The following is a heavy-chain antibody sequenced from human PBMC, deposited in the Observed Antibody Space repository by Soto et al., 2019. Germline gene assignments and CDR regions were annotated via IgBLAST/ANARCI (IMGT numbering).Heavy chain of an antibody. J-gene: IGHJ3*02. D-gene: IGHD2-15*01. CDR3: GGEYCSGGSCPTHAFDI. Sequence: GGSLRLSCAASGFTFSSYEMNWVRQAPGKGLEWVSYISSSGSTIYYADSVKGRFTISRDNAKNSLYLQMNSLRAEDTAVYYCGGEYCSGGSCPTHAFDICGQGTMVTV. CDR1: GFTFSSYE. CDR2: ISSSGSTI. V-gene: IGHV3-48*03.